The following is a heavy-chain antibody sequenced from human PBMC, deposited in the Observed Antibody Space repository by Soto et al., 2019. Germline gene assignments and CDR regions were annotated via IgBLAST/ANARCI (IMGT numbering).Heavy chain of an antibody. CDR2: IHYSGDS. Sequence: PSETLSLTCTVIGDSVSSNNYYWSWISQRPGKGLEWIGYIHYSGDSYDNPPLTSRITMSMDVSKNQFSLNLRSVTAADTAIYYCARDVNDSSGSQGFDYWGQGTLVTVSS. CDR3: ARDVNDSSGSQGFDY. V-gene: IGHV4-31*03. D-gene: IGHD3-22*01. J-gene: IGHJ4*02. CDR1: GDSVSSNNYY.